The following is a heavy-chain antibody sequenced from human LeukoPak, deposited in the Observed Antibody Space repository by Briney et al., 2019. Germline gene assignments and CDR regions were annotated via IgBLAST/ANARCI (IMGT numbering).Heavy chain of an antibody. CDR2: IYYSGST. CDR1: GGSISSYY. D-gene: IGHD3-3*01. Sequence: PSETLSLTCTVSGGSISSYYWSWIRQPPGKGLEWIGYIYYSGSTNYNPSLKSRVTISVDTSKNQFSLKLSSVTAADTAVYYCAMPYDDCWGAPWGFDPWGQGTLVTVPS. CDR3: AMPYDDCWGAPWGFDP. V-gene: IGHV4-59*01. J-gene: IGHJ5*02.